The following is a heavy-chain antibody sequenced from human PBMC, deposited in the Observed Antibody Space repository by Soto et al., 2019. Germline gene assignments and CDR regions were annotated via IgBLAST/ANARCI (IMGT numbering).Heavy chain of an antibody. V-gene: IGHV3-48*01. D-gene: IGHD3-3*01. J-gene: IGHJ4*02. Sequence: EVQLVESGGGLVQPGGSLRLSCAASGFTFSSYSMNWVRQAPGKGLEWVSYISSSSSTIYYADSVKGRFTISRDNAKNSLYLQMNSLRAEDTAVYYCAREYYDFWSGTYRGYFDYWGQGTLVTVSS. CDR1: GFTFSSYS. CDR2: ISSSSSTI. CDR3: AREYYDFWSGTYRGYFDY.